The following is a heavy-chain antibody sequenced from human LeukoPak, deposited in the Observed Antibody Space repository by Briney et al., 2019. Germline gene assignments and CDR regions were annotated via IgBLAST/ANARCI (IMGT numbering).Heavy chain of an antibody. Sequence: PSETLSLTCAVYGGSFSGYYWSWVRQPPGKGLEWIGEIYHSGSTNYNPSLKSRVTISVDKSKNQFSLKLSSVTAADTAVYYCARVTTVVTPLIDYWGQGTLVTVSS. CDR2: IYHSGST. D-gene: IGHD4-23*01. V-gene: IGHV4-34*01. J-gene: IGHJ4*02. CDR1: GGSFSGYY. CDR3: ARVTTVVTPLIDY.